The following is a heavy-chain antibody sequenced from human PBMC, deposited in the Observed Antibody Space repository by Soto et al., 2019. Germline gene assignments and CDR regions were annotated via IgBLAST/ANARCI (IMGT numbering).Heavy chain of an antibody. V-gene: IGHV1-69*13. CDR3: ASLLEGIYYYYYGMDV. CDR2: TIPIFGTA. Sequence: SVKVSCKASGGTFSSYAISWVRQAPGQGLEWMGGTIPIFGTANYAQKFQGRVTITADESTSTAYMELSSLRSEDTAVYYCASLLEGIYYYYYGMDVWGQGTTVTVSS. J-gene: IGHJ6*02. CDR1: GGTFSSYA. D-gene: IGHD3-10*01.